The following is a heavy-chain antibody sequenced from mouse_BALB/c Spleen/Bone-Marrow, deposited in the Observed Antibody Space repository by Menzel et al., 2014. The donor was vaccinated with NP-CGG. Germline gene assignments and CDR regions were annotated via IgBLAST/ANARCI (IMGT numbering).Heavy chain of an antibody. V-gene: IGHV5-6-5*01. CDR2: ISNGGST. CDR3: ARAPHLLYYFDS. CDR1: GFTFSTYA. Sequence: EVNVVDSGGGLVKPGGSLKLSCAASGFTFSTYAMSWVRQTPEKRLEWVASISNGGSTYYQDSVKGRFTISRDNARNILYLQMSSLRSEDTAMYYCARAPHLLYYFDSWGQGTALSVSS. J-gene: IGHJ2*01.